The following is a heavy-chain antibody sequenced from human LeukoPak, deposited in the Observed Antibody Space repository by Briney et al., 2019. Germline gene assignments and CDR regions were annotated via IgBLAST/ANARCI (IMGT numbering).Heavy chain of an antibody. Sequence: PGGSLRLSCAASGLSLSDAWMSWVRQGPGKGLQWVALIGRPTDGGTIHYAAPVIGRFTISRDDSKNMAYLQMNSLRTEDTAVYYCTTGYGSSWYGWGQGTLVTVSS. J-gene: IGHJ4*02. CDR3: TTGYGSSWYG. D-gene: IGHD6-13*01. CDR1: GLSLSDAW. CDR2: IGRPTDGGTI. V-gene: IGHV3-15*04.